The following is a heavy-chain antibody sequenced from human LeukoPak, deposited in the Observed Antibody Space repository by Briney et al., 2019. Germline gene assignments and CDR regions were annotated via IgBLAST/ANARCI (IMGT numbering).Heavy chain of an antibody. CDR3: ARGKTLSGYQPHCFDY. V-gene: IGHV1-69*06. CDR2: IIPIFGTA. Sequence: GASVKVSCKASGGTFSSYAISWVRQAPGRGLEWMGGIIPIFGTANYAQKFQGRVTITADKSTSTAYMELSSLRSEDTAVYYCARGKTLSGYQPHCFDYWGQGTLVTVSS. J-gene: IGHJ4*02. CDR1: GGTFSSYA. D-gene: IGHD3-22*01.